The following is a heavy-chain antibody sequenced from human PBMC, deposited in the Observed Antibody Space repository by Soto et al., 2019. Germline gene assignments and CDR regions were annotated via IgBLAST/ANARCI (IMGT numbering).Heavy chain of an antibody. CDR2: IYATGTT. J-gene: IGHJ5*02. CDR3: VRDGTKTSREWFDP. D-gene: IGHD1-1*01. CDR1: GASISGFY. Sequence: SETLSLTCTVSGASISGFYWSWIRKSAGKGLEWIGRIYATGTTDYNPSLKSRVMMSVDTSKKQFSLKLRSVTAADTAVYYCVRDGTKTSREWFDPWGQGISGTVSS. V-gene: IGHV4-4*07.